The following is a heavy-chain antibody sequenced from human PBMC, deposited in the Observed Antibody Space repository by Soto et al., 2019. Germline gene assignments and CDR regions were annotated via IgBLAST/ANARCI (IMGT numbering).Heavy chain of an antibody. J-gene: IGHJ6*02. CDR3: ARGGLAAAGKDYYYGMDV. CDR1: GGSFSGYY. Sequence: SETLSLTCAVYGGSFSGYYWSWIRQPPGKGLEWIGEINHSGSTNYNPSLKSRVTIPVDTSKNQFSLKLSSVTAADTAVYYCARGGLAAAGKDYYYGMDVWGQGTTVTVSS. D-gene: IGHD6-13*01. CDR2: INHSGST. V-gene: IGHV4-34*01.